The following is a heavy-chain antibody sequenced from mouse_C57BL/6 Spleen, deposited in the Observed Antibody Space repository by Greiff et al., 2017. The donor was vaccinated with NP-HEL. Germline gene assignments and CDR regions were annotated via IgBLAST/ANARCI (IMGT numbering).Heavy chain of an antibody. Sequence: QVQLKQSGPELVKPGASVKISCKASGYAFSSSWMNWVKQRPGKGLEWIGRIYPGDGDTNYNGKFKGKATLTADKSSSTAYMQLSSLTSEDSAVYFCASGTNFYSDYWGHGTTLTVSS. D-gene: IGHD3-3*01. J-gene: IGHJ2*01. CDR2: IYPGDGDT. CDR1: GYAFSSSW. V-gene: IGHV1-82*01. CDR3: ASGTNFYSDY.